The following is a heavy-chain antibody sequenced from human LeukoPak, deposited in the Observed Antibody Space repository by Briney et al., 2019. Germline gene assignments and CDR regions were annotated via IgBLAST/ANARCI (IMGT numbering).Heavy chain of an antibody. CDR2: ISSSSVYI. CDR1: GFTFSSYW. J-gene: IGHJ2*01. CDR3: VRDFPEYSYERYFDL. Sequence: GGSLRLSCAASGFTFSSYWMSWVRQAPGKGLEWVSSISSSSVYISYADSLKGRFTISRDNAKNSLFLQMNSLRAEDTAVYYCVRDFPEYSYERYFDLWGRGTLVTVSS. V-gene: IGHV3-21*01. D-gene: IGHD5-18*01.